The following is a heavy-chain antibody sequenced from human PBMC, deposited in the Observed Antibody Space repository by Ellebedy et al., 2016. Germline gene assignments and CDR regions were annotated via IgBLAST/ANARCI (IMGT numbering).Heavy chain of an antibody. CDR3: ARDRQDIPVIPNTLSYSMDV. D-gene: IGHD2-15*01. V-gene: IGHV1-2*02. J-gene: IGHJ6*03. Sequence: ASVKVSCXASGNTFSDYYIHWVRQAPGQGPEWMGWVHPNSGGRTYAQKFQGRVTLTSDKSIGTVYMELTNLRSDDTAAYYCARDRQDIPVIPNTLSYSMDVWGRGTTVTVSS. CDR2: VHPNSGGR. CDR1: GNTFSDYY.